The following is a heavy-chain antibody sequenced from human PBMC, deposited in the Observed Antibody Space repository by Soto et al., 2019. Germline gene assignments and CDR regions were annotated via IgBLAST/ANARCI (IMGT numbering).Heavy chain of an antibody. CDR3: ARDVDIVATKRYFDL. D-gene: IGHD5-12*01. J-gene: IGHJ2*01. CDR1: GGSISSGDYY. CDR2: IYYSGST. V-gene: IGHV4-30-4*01. Sequence: QVQLQESGPGLVKPSQTLSLTCTVSGGSISSGDYYWSWIRQPPGKGLEWIGYIYYSGSTYYNPSLKSRVTISVDTSKNQFSLKLSSVTATDTAVYYCARDVDIVATKRYFDLWGRGTLVTVSS.